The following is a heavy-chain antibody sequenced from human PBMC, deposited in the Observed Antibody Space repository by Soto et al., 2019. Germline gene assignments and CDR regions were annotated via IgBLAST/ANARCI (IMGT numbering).Heavy chain of an antibody. CDR2: ISGSGGST. CDR1: GFTFSSYA. CDR3: ARGGVFGVVVPAAIPPDY. V-gene: IGHV3-23*01. J-gene: IGHJ4*02. D-gene: IGHD2-2*01. Sequence: GGSLRLSCAASGFTFSSYAMSWVRQAPGKGLEWVSAISGSGGSTYYADSVKGRFTISRDNSKNTLYLQMNSLRAEDTAVYYCARGGVFGVVVPAAIPPDYWGQGTLVTVSS.